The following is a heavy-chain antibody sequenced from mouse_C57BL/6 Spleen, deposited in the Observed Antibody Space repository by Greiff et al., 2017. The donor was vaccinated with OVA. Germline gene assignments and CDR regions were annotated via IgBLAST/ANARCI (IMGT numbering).Heavy chain of an antibody. Sequence: EVHLVESGGGLVKPGGSLKLSCAASGFTFSSYAMSWVRQTPERRLEWVATISDGGSYTYYPDNVKGRFTISRDNAKNNLYLQMSHLKSEDTAMYYCARDGYGYDGAMDYWGQGTSVTVSS. CDR3: ARDGYGYDGAMDY. CDR2: ISDGGSYT. CDR1: GFTFSSYA. D-gene: IGHD2-2*01. J-gene: IGHJ4*01. V-gene: IGHV5-4*01.